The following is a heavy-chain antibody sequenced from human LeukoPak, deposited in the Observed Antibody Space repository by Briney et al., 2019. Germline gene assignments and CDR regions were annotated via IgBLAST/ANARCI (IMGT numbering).Heavy chain of an antibody. V-gene: IGHV1-69*05. CDR3: ARSDSSSGWFGYFDY. Sequence: GASVKVSCKASGGTFSSYAISWVRQAPGQGLEWMGRIIPIFGTVNYAQKFQGRVTITTDESTCTAYLELSSLRSEDTAVYYCARSDSSSGWFGYFDYWGQGTLVSVSS. CDR2: IIPIFGTV. CDR1: GGTFSSYA. J-gene: IGHJ4*02. D-gene: IGHD6-19*01.